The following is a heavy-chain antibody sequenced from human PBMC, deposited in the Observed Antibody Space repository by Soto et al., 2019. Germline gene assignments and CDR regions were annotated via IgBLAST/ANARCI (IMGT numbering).Heavy chain of an antibody. J-gene: IGHJ4*02. CDR3: ARTSTYDYMWGSDNN. Sequence: QVQLVQSGAEVKKPGSSVKVSCKASGDTFSSYAISWVRQAPGQGLEWMGGIIPIFGTASYAQKFQGRVTITADESTSTAYMELSSLRSEDTAVYYCARTSTYDYMWGSDNNRGQGTLVTVSS. CDR1: GDTFSSYA. V-gene: IGHV1-69*01. D-gene: IGHD3-16*01. CDR2: IIPIFGTA.